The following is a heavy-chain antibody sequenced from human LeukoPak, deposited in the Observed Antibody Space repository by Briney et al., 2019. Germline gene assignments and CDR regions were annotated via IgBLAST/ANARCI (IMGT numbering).Heavy chain of an antibody. V-gene: IGHV4-59*08. CDR2: IYYSGST. CDR3: ARPQGKDDAFDI. D-gene: IGHD3-10*01. CDR1: GGSISSYY. J-gene: IGHJ3*02. Sequence: PSETLSLTCTVSGGSISSYYWSWIRQPPGKGLEWIGYIYYSGSTNYNPSLKSRVTISVDTSKNQFSLKLSSVTAADTAVYYCARPQGKDDAFDIWGQGTMVTVSS.